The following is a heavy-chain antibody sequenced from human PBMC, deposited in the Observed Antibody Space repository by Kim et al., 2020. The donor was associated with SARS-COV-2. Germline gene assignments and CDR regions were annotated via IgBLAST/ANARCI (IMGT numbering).Heavy chain of an antibody. V-gene: IGHV1-18*01. Sequence: ASVKVSCKASGYTFTSYGISWVRQAPGQGLEWMGWISAYNGNTNYAQKLQGRVTMTTDTSTSTAYMELRSLRSDDTAVYYCARSYYDSSGYYYDGTVDAFDIWGQGTMVTVSS. J-gene: IGHJ3*02. D-gene: IGHD3-22*01. CDR1: GYTFTSYG. CDR3: ARSYYDSSGYYYDGTVDAFDI. CDR2: ISAYNGNT.